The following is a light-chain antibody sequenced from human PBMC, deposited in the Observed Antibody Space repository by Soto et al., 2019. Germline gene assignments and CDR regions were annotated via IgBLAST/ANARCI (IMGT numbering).Light chain of an antibody. Sequence: QSALTQPASVSGSPGQSITISCSGTSSDVGGYKYVSWYQQHPGKAPKLMIYEVSYRPSGVPDRFSGSKSGNTASLTVSGLQAEDEADYYCSSYAGSSNVFGTGTKLTVL. CDR1: SSDVGGYKY. J-gene: IGLJ1*01. V-gene: IGLV2-8*01. CDR2: EVS. CDR3: SSYAGSSNV.